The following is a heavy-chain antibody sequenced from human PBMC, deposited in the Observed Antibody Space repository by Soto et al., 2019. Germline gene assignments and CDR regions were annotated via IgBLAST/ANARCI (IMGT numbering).Heavy chain of an antibody. J-gene: IGHJ5*02. CDR2: ISYDGSNK. D-gene: IGHD3-10*01. Sequence: GGSLRLSCAASGFTFSSYGMHWVRQAPGKGLEWVAVISYDGSNKYYADSVKGRFTISRDNSKNTLYLQMNSLRAEDTAVYYCAKDYGSGSYYMPPGWFDPWGQGTLVTVSS. CDR1: GFTFSSYG. CDR3: AKDYGSGSYYMPPGWFDP. V-gene: IGHV3-30*18.